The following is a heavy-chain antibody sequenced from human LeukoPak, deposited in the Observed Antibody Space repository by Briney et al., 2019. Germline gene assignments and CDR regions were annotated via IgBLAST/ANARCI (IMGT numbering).Heavy chain of an antibody. D-gene: IGHD4/OR15-4a*01. CDR2: IYYSGGT. CDR1: GGSINTNGYY. CDR3: ARNSRDYGGYFYYYYMDV. Sequence: SQTLSLTCTVSGGSINTNGYYWSWIRQHPGKGLEWIGYIYYSGGTYYNPSLKSRVTISVDTSKNQFSLKLRSVTAADTAVYYCARNSRDYGGYFYYYYMDVWGKGTTVTVSS. V-gene: IGHV4-31*03. J-gene: IGHJ6*03.